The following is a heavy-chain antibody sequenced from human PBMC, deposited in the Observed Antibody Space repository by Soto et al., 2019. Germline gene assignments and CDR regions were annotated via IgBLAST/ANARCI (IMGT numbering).Heavy chain of an antibody. CDR3: ARGDRVVIGAPTVIDVSNPLQALP. CDR1: GFTFDYYW. D-gene: IGHD2-2*01. V-gene: IGHV3-74*01. J-gene: IGHJ5*02. Sequence: GGSLRLSCAASGFTFDYYWMHWVRQAPGKGLVWVSRVHSDGTTTTYADSVKGRFTISRDNARNTVSLQMSSLRAEDTAIYYCARGDRVVIGAPTVIDVSNPLQALPWG. CDR2: VHSDGTTT.